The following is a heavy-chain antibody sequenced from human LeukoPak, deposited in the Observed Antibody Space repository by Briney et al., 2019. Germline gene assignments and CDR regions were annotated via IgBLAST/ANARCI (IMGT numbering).Heavy chain of an antibody. CDR2: INPKSGDT. CDR3: ARSDYYDSSGYFLY. J-gene: IGHJ4*02. V-gene: IGHV1-2*02. Sequence: ASVKVSCKASGYTFIDYYIHWVRQAPGQGLEWMGWINPKSGDTNYAQKFQGRVTMTRDTSISTAYMELSRLRSDDTAVYYCARSDYYDSSGYFLYWGQGTLVTVSS. D-gene: IGHD3-22*01. CDR1: GYTFIDYY.